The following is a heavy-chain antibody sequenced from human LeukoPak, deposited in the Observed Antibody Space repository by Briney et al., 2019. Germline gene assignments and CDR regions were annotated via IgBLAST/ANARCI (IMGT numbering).Heavy chain of an antibody. V-gene: IGHV1-18*01. CDR2: ISAYNGNT. J-gene: IGHJ4*02. D-gene: IGHD2-15*01. Sequence: ASVKVSCKASGYTFTSYGISWVRQAPGQGLERMGWISAYNGNTNYAQKLQGRVTMTTDTSTSTAYMELRSLRSDDTAVYYCARGARPYCSGGSCYLRYWGQGTLVTVSS. CDR1: GYTFTSYG. CDR3: ARGARPYCSGGSCYLRY.